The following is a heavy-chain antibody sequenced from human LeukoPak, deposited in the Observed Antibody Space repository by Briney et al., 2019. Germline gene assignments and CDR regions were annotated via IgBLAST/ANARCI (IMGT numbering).Heavy chain of an antibody. CDR1: GFTFSSYA. J-gene: IGHJ4*02. CDR3: ARAMGAVPMFDH. CDR2: ISGSGGST. V-gene: IGHV3-23*01. D-gene: IGHD1-26*01. Sequence: PGGSLRLSCAASGFTFSSYAMSWVRQAPGKGLEWVSAISGSGGSTYYADSVKGRFTISRDNAKTSLFLQMNSLRVEDTGIYYCARAMGAVPMFDHWGQGVLVTVSS.